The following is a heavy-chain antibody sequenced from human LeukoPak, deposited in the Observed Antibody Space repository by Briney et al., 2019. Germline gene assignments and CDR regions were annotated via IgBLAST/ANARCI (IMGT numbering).Heavy chain of an antibody. J-gene: IGHJ4*02. CDR2: IYITEST. D-gene: IGHD6-13*01. Sequence: SQTLSLTCTVSGGSISSGSYFWSWIRQPAGKRLEWIGRIYITESTNYSPSLRSRVTISVDTSKNQFSLKLSSVTAADTAVYYCARGSLVRSSPIGDYWGQGTLVTVSS. CDR1: GGSISSGSYF. CDR3: ARGSLVRSSPIGDY. V-gene: IGHV4-61*02.